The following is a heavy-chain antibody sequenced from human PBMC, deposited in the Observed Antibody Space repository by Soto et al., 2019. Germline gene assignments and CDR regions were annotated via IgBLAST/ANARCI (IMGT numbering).Heavy chain of an antibody. V-gene: IGHV3-23*01. J-gene: IGHJ4*02. CDR1: GFTFSSYA. CDR3: DKDLASWTQLWAFDY. D-gene: IGHD5-18*01. Sequence: EEQLLESGGGLVQPGGSLRLSCAASGFTFSSYAMGWVRQAPGKGLEWVSVISGNGGTTYYADSVRGRFTISRDDSKSTLYLQMNSLRAEDTAIYYCDKDLASWTQLWAFDYWGQGTLVTVSS. CDR2: ISGNGGTT.